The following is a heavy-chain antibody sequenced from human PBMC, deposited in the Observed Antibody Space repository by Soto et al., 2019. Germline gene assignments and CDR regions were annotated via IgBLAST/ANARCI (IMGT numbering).Heavy chain of an antibody. V-gene: IGHV4-39*07. J-gene: IGHJ4*02. CDR3: ARDNKREYYFDY. CDR1: GGSISSSSYY. Sequence: SETLSLTCTVSGGSISSSSYYWGWIRQPPGKGLEWIGSIYYSGSTYYNPSLKSRVTISVDTSKNQFSLKLSSVTAADTAVYYCARDNKREYYFDYWGQGTLVTVSS. CDR2: IYYSGST.